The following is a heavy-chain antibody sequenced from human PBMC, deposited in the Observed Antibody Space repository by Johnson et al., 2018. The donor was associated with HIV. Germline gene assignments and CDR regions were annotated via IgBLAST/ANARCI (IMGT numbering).Heavy chain of an antibody. Sequence: EAQLVESGGGVVRPGGSLRLSCVVSGVTFDDYGMSWVRQAPGKGLEWVSVISGSGYKTFHADSVKGRFTISRDNSKNTLYLQMNSLRAEDTAVYYCARYKLDPHAGGDAFDIWGQGKWSPSLQ. CDR1: GVTFDDYG. CDR2: ISGSGYKT. V-gene: IGHV3-23*04. CDR3: ARYKLDPHAGGDAFDI. J-gene: IGHJ3*02. D-gene: IGHD1-1*01.